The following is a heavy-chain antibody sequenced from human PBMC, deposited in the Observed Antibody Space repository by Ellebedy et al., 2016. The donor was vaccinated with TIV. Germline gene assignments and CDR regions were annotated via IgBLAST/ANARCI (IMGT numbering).Heavy chain of an antibody. J-gene: IGHJ4*02. V-gene: IGHV3-43*01. CDR1: GFAFSSYP. D-gene: IGHD3-22*01. CDR3: TKDRIVVAQGGGHNFDY. Sequence: PGGSLRLSCAASGFAFSSYPMSWVRQAPGKGLEWVSLISWDGVSTYYADSVKGRFTISRDNSKNSLYLQMNSLRTEDTALYYCTKDRIVVAQGGGHNFDYWGQGILVTVSS. CDR2: ISWDGVST.